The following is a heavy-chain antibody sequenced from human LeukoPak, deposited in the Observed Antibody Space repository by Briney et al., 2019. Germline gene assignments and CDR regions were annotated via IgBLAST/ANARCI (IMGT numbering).Heavy chain of an antibody. J-gene: IGHJ4*02. D-gene: IGHD1-26*01. V-gene: IGHV4-39*01. CDR3: ARHIVGATMRIDY. CDR1: DGSISSSTYY. Sequence: SETLSLTCTVSDGSISSSTYYWGWLRQPPGKGLEWIGSIYYSGSTYYNPSLKSRVTMSVDRSKNQFSLKLSSVTAADTAVYYCARHIVGATMRIDYWGQGTLVTVSS. CDR2: IYYSGST.